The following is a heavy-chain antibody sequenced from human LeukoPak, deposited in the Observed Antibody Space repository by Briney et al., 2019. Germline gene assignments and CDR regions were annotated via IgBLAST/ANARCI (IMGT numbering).Heavy chain of an antibody. CDR2: IIPIFGTA. CDR1: GGTFSSYA. CDR3: ARAIAAAGTSVFWFDP. Sequence: SVKVSCKASGGTFSSYAIRWVRQAPGQGLEWMGGIIPIFGTANYAQKFQGRVTITTDESTSTAYMELSSLRSEDTAVYYCARAIAAAGTSVFWFDPWGQGTLVTVSS. V-gene: IGHV1-69*05. J-gene: IGHJ5*02. D-gene: IGHD6-13*01.